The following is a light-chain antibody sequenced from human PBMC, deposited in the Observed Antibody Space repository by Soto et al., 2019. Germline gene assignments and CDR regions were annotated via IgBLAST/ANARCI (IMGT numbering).Light chain of an antibody. J-gene: IGKJ1*01. CDR2: GAS. Sequence: ERVMTQSPATLSVSPGERATLSCRASQSVSSKLAWYQQKPGQAPRLLIYGASTRATGIPARFSGSGSGTEFTLTISSLQSEDFAVYFCQQYDSWPRTFGQGTKVEIK. CDR1: QSVSSK. CDR3: QQYDSWPRT. V-gene: IGKV3-15*01.